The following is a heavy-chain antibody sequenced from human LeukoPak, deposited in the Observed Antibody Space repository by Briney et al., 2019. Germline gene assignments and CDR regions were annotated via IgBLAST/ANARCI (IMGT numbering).Heavy chain of an antibody. D-gene: IGHD6-13*01. V-gene: IGHV3-23*01. Sequence: GGSLRLSCAASGFTFSSYAMSWVRQAPGKGLEWVSAISGSGGSTYCADSVKGRFTISRDNSKNTLYLQMNSLRAEDTAVYYCAKCEPPSYSSSWYREFDYWGQGTLVTVSS. CDR3: AKCEPPSYSSSWYREFDY. J-gene: IGHJ4*02. CDR1: GFTFSSYA. CDR2: ISGSGGST.